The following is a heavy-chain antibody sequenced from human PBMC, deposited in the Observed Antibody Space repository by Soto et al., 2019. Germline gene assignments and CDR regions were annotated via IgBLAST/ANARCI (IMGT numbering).Heavy chain of an antibody. D-gene: IGHD3-22*01. CDR1: GGSISSSSYC. J-gene: IGHJ4*02. Sequence: PSETLSLTCTVSGGSISSSSYCWGWIRQPPGKGLEWIGSIYYSGSTYYNPSLKSRVTISVDTSKNQFSLKLSSVTAADTAVYYCAGNYYDSSGYFYWGQGTLVTVSS. V-gene: IGHV4-39*01. CDR2: IYYSGST. CDR3: AGNYYDSSGYFY.